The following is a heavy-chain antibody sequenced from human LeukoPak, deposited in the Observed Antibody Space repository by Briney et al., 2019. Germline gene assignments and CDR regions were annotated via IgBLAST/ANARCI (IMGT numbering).Heavy chain of an antibody. CDR2: ISYDGSNK. V-gene: IGHV3-30-3*01. Sequence: GGSLRLSCAASGFTFSSYAMHWVRQAPGKGLEWVAVISYDGSNKYYADSVKGRFTISRDNSKNTLYLQMNSLRAEDTVVYYCARDPRYYYDSSGYDFYFDYWGQGTLVTVSS. D-gene: IGHD3-22*01. CDR1: GFTFSSYA. CDR3: ARDPRYYYDSSGYDFYFDY. J-gene: IGHJ4*02.